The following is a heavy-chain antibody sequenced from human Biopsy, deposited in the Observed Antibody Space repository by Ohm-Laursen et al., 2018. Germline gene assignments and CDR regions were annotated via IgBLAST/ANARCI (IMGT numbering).Heavy chain of an antibody. J-gene: IGHJ2*01. V-gene: IGHV4-59*11. D-gene: IGHD3-22*01. CDR1: GGSFTGHY. CDR3: ARDRGYYSDRTVPGYLDL. CDR2: ISYTGYT. Sequence: SDTLSLTCTVSGGSFTGHYWSWIRQPPGKGLEWIGHISYTGYTSYNASLKSRVTISVDTSRNHFSLRLSSLTAADTAVYYCARDRGYYSDRTVPGYLDLWGRGTLVTVSS.